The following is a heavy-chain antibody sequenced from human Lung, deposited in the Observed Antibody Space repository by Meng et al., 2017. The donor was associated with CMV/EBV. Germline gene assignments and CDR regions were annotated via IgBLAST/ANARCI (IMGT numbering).Heavy chain of an antibody. J-gene: IGHJ4*02. V-gene: IGHV3-72*01. D-gene: IGHD2/OR15-2a*01. CDR3: AGHNSSTRYFDY. CDR2: SRNKASSYTI. CDR1: GFTFGDHY. Sequence: SXKISXTASGFTFGDHYMDWVRQAPGKGLEWVARSRNKASSYTIEYAASVTGRFTISRDESGNSLDLQMTSLKTEDTAVYYCAGHNSSTRYFDYWGQGXLVTVSS.